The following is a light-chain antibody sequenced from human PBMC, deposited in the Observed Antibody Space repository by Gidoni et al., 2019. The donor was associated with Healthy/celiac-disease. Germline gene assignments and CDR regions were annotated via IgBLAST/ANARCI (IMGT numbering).Light chain of an antibody. CDR1: QSLLHSNGYNY. CDR2: LGS. Sequence: DMVIPQSPLSLPVTPGEPASTSCRSSQSLLHSNGYNYLDWYLQKPGQSPQLLIYLGSNRASGVPDRFSGSGSGTDFTLKISRVEAEDVGVYYCMQALQTPWTFGQGTKLEIK. J-gene: IGKJ2*01. V-gene: IGKV2-28*01. CDR3: MQALQTPWT.